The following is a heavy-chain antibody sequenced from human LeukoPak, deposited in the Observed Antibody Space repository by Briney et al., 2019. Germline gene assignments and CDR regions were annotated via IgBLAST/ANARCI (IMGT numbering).Heavy chain of an antibody. D-gene: IGHD2-2*01. Sequence: PGGSLRLPCAASGFTFSSYAMHWVRQAPGKGLEWVAVISYDGSNKYYADSVKGRFTISRDNSKNTLYLQMNSLRAEDTAVYYCARERGWGIVVVPAALGYWGQGTLVTVSS. CDR2: ISYDGSNK. CDR1: GFTFSSYA. J-gene: IGHJ4*02. CDR3: ARERGWGIVVVPAALGY. V-gene: IGHV3-30-3*01.